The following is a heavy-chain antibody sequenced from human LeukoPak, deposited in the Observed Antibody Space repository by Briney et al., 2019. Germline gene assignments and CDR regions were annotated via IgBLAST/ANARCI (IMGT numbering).Heavy chain of an antibody. V-gene: IGHV4-30-4*01. D-gene: IGHD3-16*01. J-gene: IGHJ6*02. CDR3: AREGRLGGYGMDV. CDR1: AGSISSGDYH. Sequence: SETLSLTCTVSAGSISSGDYHWSWTRQPPGKGLEWIGYISYSGSTYYNPSLKSRVTISVDTSKNQFSLKLSSVTAADTAVYYCAREGRLGGYGMDVWGQGTTVTVSS. CDR2: ISYSGST.